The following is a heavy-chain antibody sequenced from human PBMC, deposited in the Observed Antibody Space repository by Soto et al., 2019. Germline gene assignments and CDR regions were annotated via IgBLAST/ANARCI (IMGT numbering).Heavy chain of an antibody. CDR1: GFTFDDYA. CDR3: ATTTPSGSHIDY. D-gene: IGHD3-22*01. CDR2: ISWSSGSI. J-gene: IGHJ4*02. Sequence: GGSLRLSCAASGFTFDDYAMHWVRPAPGKGLEWVSGISWSSGSIGYADSVKGRFTISRDNAKNSLYLQMNSLRAEDTALYYCATTTPSGSHIDYWGQGTLVTVSS. V-gene: IGHV3-9*01.